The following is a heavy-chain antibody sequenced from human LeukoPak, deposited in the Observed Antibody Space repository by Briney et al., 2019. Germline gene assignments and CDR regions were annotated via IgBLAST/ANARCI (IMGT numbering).Heavy chain of an antibody. Sequence: SVKVSCKASGGTFSSYAISWVQQAPGQGLEWMGGIIPIFGTANYAQKFQGRVTITADKSTSTAYMELSSLRSEDTAVYYCASHVATIMNYYYYYMDVWGKGTTVTVSS. J-gene: IGHJ6*03. CDR1: GGTFSSYA. CDR3: ASHVATIMNYYYYYMDV. D-gene: IGHD5-12*01. V-gene: IGHV1-69*06. CDR2: IIPIFGTA.